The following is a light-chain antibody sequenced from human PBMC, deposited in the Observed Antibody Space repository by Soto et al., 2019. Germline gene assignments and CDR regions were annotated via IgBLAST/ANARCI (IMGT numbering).Light chain of an antibody. CDR1: QNLLSKNMNF. CDR3: QQYYGDPLT. Sequence: DIVLTQSPDSLAVSLGERATINCKSSQNLLSKNMNFLGWFQQKPGQPPKLLISWASIRESGVPDRFSGSGSGTDFTLTISSLQAGDVALYYCQQYYGDPLTFGQGTRLEIK. J-gene: IGKJ5*01. V-gene: IGKV4-1*01. CDR2: WAS.